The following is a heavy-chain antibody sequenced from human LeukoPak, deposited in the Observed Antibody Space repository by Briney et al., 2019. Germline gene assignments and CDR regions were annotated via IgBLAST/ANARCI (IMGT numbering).Heavy chain of an antibody. D-gene: IGHD2-2*01. V-gene: IGHV3-23*01. CDR2: VSGSGDTT. CDR1: GFTFRSYA. CDR3: AKVGARGCSSSTCFIY. J-gene: IGHJ4*02. Sequence: GGSLRLSCAVSGFTFRSYAMSWVRQAPGKGLEWVSAVSGSGDTTYYADSVKGRFTISRDNSKTTVSLQMNNLRPEDTAAYYCAKVGARGCSSSTCFIYWGQGTLVTVSS.